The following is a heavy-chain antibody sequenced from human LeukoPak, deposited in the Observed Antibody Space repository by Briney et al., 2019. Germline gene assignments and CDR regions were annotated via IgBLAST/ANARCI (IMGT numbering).Heavy chain of an antibody. J-gene: IGHJ4*02. CDR3: ARDLGDYVWGSYHSIGDY. CDR1: GYTFTSYG. Sequence: ASVTVSCKASGYTFTSYGISWVRQAPGQGLEWMGWISAYNGNTNYAQKLQGRVTMTTDTSTSTAYMELRSLRSDDTAVYYCARDLGDYVWGSYHSIGDYWGQGTLVTVSS. D-gene: IGHD3-16*02. CDR2: ISAYNGNT. V-gene: IGHV1-18*01.